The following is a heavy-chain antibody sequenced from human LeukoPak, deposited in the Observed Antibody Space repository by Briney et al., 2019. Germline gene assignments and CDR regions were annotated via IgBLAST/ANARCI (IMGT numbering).Heavy chain of an antibody. V-gene: IGHV3-23*01. CDR1: GFTFSSCA. Sequence: GGSLRLSCAASGFTFSSCAMSWVRQAPGKGLKWVADISGSGADTYYADSVKGRFTISRDNSKNTLYLQMNSLRAEDTAVYHCAKEANYYVSGSYFSLWGQGTKVTVSS. CDR2: ISGSGADT. CDR3: AKEANYYVSGSYFSL. J-gene: IGHJ3*01. D-gene: IGHD3-10*01.